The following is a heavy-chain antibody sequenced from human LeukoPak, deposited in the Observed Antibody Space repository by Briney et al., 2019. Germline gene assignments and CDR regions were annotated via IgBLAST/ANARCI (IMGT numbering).Heavy chain of an antibody. V-gene: IGHV4-34*01. J-gene: IGHJ4*02. Sequence: PSETLSLTCAVYGGSFSGYYWSWIRQPPGKGLEWIGEINHSGSTNYNPSLKSRVTISVDTSKNQFSLKLSSVTAADTAVYYCARGLRPGVATIGLYDYWGQGTLVTVSS. CDR2: INHSGST. D-gene: IGHD5-12*01. CDR3: ARGLRPGVATIGLYDY. CDR1: GGSFSGYY.